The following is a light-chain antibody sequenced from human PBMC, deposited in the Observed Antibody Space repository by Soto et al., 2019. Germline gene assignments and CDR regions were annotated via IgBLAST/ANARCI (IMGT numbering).Light chain of an antibody. CDR3: QQYNNSPLT. CDR1: QGIRGW. Sequence: DIKMTQSPSSLSAFIGDRFTITCRASQGIRGWLAWYQLKPGKSPTSLIYATSTXQDXVXSRFSGNGSETEFTLTISSLQSEDIATYYCQQYNNSPLTFGGGTKVDIK. J-gene: IGKJ4*01. V-gene: IGKV1D-16*01. CDR2: ATS.